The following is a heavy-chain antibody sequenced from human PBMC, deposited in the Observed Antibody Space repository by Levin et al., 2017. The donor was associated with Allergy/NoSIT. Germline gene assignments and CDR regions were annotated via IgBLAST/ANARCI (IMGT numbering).Heavy chain of an antibody. Sequence: GGSLRLSCSTSGFPFSNFWMTWVRQAPGRGLEWVANIKPDGSETYYVDSLRGRFTISRDNTKNSLYLQMNSLRAEDTAVYYCTRNTVAGSGDSWGQGTLVTVSS. CDR2: IKPDGSET. CDR1: GFPFSNFW. V-gene: IGHV3-7*01. CDR3: TRNTVAGSGDS. J-gene: IGHJ4*02. D-gene: IGHD1/OR15-1a*01.